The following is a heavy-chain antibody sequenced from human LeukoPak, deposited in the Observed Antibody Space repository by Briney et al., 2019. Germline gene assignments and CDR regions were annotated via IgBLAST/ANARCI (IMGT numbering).Heavy chain of an antibody. Sequence: SQTLSLTCTVSGGSISSGTYYWRWIRQPAGKGLEWIGRISTSGSTDYNPSLKSRVTISVDMSKNQFSLKLSSVTAADTAVYYCAMGGGPGIVDYWGQGTLVTVSS. J-gene: IGHJ4*02. CDR1: GGSISSGTYY. V-gene: IGHV4-61*02. D-gene: IGHD3-10*01. CDR2: ISTSGST. CDR3: AMGGGPGIVDY.